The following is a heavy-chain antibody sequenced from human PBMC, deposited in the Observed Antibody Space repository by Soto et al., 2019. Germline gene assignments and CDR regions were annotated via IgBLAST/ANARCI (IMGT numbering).Heavy chain of an antibody. CDR2: ISCDGNKK. CDR1: GFTFNSFD. D-gene: IGHD3-22*01. V-gene: IGHV3-30*18. J-gene: IGHJ4*02. Sequence: QVQLVESGGGVVQPGRSLRLSCAASGFTFNSFDIHWVRQAPGKGLEWVAVISCDGNKKYYADSVKGRFTISRDNSKNTLYLEMDSLGNEGTAVDCSVKGRGKGYYGCGVDFEGLWGQGTLVTGSS. CDR3: VKGRGKGYYGCGVDFEGL.